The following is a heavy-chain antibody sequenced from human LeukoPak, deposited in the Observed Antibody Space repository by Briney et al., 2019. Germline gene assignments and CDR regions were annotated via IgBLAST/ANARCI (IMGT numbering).Heavy chain of an antibody. V-gene: IGHV1-18*01. CDR1: GYTFVNYG. D-gene: IGHD2-15*01. CDR3: ARDYKSSCSGASCLYFDY. J-gene: IGHJ4*02. Sequence: GASVKVSCKASGYTFVNYGVSWVRQAPGRGVEGMGWISAVNGDANYAHKFRGRLSMTMDTSTSTAYMEPRRLRSDDTALYFCARDYKSSCSGASCLYFDYWGQGTLVTVSS. CDR2: ISAVNGDA.